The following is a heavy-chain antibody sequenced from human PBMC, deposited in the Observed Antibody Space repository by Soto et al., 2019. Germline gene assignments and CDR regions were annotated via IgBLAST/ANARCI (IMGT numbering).Heavy chain of an antibody. CDR2: IKSKTDGGTT. V-gene: IGHV3-15*01. CDR1: GFTFSNAW. CDR3: THPRAAAGSIGDYYYYMDV. J-gene: IGHJ6*03. D-gene: IGHD6-13*01. Sequence: PGGSLILSWAASGFTFSNAWMSWVRQAPGKGLEWVGRIKSKTDGGTTDYAAPVKGRFTISRDDSKNTLYLQMNSLKTEDTAVYYCTHPRAAAGSIGDYYYYMDVWGKGTTVTVSS.